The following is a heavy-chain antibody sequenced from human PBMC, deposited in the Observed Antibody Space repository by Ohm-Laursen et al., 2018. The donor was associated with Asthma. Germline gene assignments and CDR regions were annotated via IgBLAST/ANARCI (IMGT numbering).Heavy chain of an antibody. CDR3: ARIDSGWYNWFDP. CDR2: INHSGST. CDR1: GGSFSGYY. J-gene: IGHJ5*02. Sequence: SDTLSLTWPVYGGSFSGYYWSWIRQPPGKGLEWIGEINHSGSTNYNPSLKSRVTISVDTSKNQFSLKLSSVTAANTAVYYCARIDSGWYNWFDPWGQGTLVTVSS. V-gene: IGHV4-34*01. D-gene: IGHD6-19*01.